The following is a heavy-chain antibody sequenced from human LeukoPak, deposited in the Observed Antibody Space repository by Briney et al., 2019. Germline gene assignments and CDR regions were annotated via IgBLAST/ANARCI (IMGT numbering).Heavy chain of an antibody. CDR1: GGSISRNY. D-gene: IGHD3-10*01. V-gene: IGHV4-4*07. CDR3: ARGVSGPLLDH. Sequence: SETLSLTCTVSGGSISRNYWTWIRQPAGKGLEWIGRIYTSGSTNNNPSLKSRVTMSVDTSKNQFSLSLSSVTAADTAIYYCARGVSGPLLDHWGQGTLVTVSS. CDR2: IYTSGST. J-gene: IGHJ4*02.